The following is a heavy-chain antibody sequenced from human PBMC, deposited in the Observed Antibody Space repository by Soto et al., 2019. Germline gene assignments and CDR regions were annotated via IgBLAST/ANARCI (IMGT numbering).Heavy chain of an antibody. D-gene: IGHD3-16*01. Sequence: EVQLVETGGGLIQPGGSLRLSCAVSGFTVSSSYMSWVRQTPQKGLEWISIIYADSGTFYADSAESRFTISRDNPKNILYLYMNSLRAEDTAVYYCASSSTAWGRGVYVESPDYWGQGTLVTVSS. CDR1: GFTVSSSY. CDR2: IYADSGT. CDR3: ASSSTAWGRGVYVESPDY. V-gene: IGHV3-53*02. J-gene: IGHJ4*02.